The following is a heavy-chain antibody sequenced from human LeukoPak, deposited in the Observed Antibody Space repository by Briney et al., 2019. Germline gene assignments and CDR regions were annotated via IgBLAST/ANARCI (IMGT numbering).Heavy chain of an antibody. D-gene: IGHD1-26*01. CDR2: ISPYNGNT. Sequence: GASVKVSCKASGYTFTSYGFSWVRQAPGQGLEWMGWISPYNGNTNYAQKLQGRVTMTTDTSTSTAYMELRSLRSDDTAVYYCARAPRVGATRAFYYYGVDVWGQGTTVTVSS. CDR1: GYTFTSYG. CDR3: ARAPRVGATRAFYYYGVDV. V-gene: IGHV1-18*01. J-gene: IGHJ6*02.